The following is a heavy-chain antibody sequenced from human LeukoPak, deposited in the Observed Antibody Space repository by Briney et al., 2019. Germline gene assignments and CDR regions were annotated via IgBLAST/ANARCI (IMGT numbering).Heavy chain of an antibody. D-gene: IGHD3-22*01. CDR3: PTKYYYDSICSDYFDY. CDR1: GFTFSNAW. Sequence: GGSLRLSCAASGFTFSNAWMSWVRQAPGKGLEWVGRIKSKTDGGTTDYAAPVKGRFTISRDDSKNTLYLQMNSLKTEDTAVYYCPTKYYYDSICSDYFDYGAQETLVPVPS. V-gene: IGHV3-15*01. J-gene: IGHJ4*02. CDR2: IKSKTDGGTT.